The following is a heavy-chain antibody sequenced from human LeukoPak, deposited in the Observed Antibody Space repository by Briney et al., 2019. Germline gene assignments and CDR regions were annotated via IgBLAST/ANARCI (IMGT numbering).Heavy chain of an antibody. J-gene: IGHJ4*02. Sequence: AGGSLRLSCAASGFTFSSYAMHWVRQAPGKGLEWVAVISYDGSNKYYADSVKGRFTISRDNSKNTLYLQMNSLRAEDTAVYYCARDRITGTSNFDYWGQGTLVTVSS. D-gene: IGHD1-7*01. CDR3: ARDRITGTSNFDY. CDR2: ISYDGSNK. CDR1: GFTFSSYA. V-gene: IGHV3-30-3*01.